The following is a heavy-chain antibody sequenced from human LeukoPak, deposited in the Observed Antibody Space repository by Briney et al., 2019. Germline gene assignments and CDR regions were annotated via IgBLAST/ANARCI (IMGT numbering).Heavy chain of an antibody. Sequence: SETLSLTCTVSGGSISSYYWSWIRQPPGKGLEWIGYIYYSGSTNYNPSLKSRVTISVDTSKNQFPLKLSSVTAADTAVYYCARGGYSYGCPVGAFDIWGQGTMVTVSS. J-gene: IGHJ3*02. CDR3: ARGGYSYGCPVGAFDI. CDR2: IYYSGST. D-gene: IGHD5-18*01. CDR1: GGSISSYY. V-gene: IGHV4-59*01.